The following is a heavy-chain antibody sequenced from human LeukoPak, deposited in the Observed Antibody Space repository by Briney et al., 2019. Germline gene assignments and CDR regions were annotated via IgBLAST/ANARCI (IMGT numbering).Heavy chain of an antibody. CDR3: AKVFGEKVVVVIGYFDY. D-gene: IGHD3-22*01. J-gene: IGHJ4*02. Sequence: GGSLRLSCAASGFTFSSYAMSWVRQAPGKGLEWVSAISGSGGSTYYADSVKGRFTISRDNSKNTLYLQMNSLRAEDTAVYYCAKVFGEKVVVVIGYFDYWGQGTLVNVSS. V-gene: IGHV3-23*01. CDR1: GFTFSSYA. CDR2: ISGSGGST.